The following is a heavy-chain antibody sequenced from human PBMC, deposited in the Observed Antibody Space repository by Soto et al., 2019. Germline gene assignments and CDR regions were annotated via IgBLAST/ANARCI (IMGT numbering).Heavy chain of an antibody. V-gene: IGHV4-34*01. J-gene: IGHJ5*02. CDR2: INHSGST. CDR1: GGSFSGYY. D-gene: IGHD3-22*01. CDR3: ARYHSTKFDP. Sequence: TLSLTCAVYGGSFSGYYRSWIRQPPGKGLEWIGEINHSGSTNYNPSLKSRVTISVDTSKNQFSLKLSSVTAADTAVYYCARYHSTKFDPWGQGTLVTVSS.